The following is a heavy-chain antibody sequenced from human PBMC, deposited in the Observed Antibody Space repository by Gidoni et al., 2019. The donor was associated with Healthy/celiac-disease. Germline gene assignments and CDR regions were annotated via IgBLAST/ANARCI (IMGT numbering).Heavy chain of an antibody. CDR1: GFTFSSYG. J-gene: IGHJ6*02. CDR2: ISYDGSNK. CDR3: AKSCYGHYYYYYGMDV. D-gene: IGHD2-15*01. V-gene: IGHV3-30*18. Sequence: QVQLVESGGGVVQPGRSLRLSCAASGFTFSSYGMHWVRQAPGKGLEWVAVISYDGSNKYYADSVKGRFTISRDNSKNTLYLQMNSLRAEDTAVYYWAKSCYGHYYYYYGMDVWGQGTTVTVSS.